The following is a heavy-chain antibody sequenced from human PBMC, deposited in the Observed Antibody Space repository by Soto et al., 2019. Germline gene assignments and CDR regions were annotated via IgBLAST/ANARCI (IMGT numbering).Heavy chain of an antibody. CDR3: ALSLYYGSGSQTYFFDS. CDR1: GFSLSTSGVG. D-gene: IGHD3-10*01. V-gene: IGHV2-5*02. Sequence: QITLKESGPTLVKPTQTLTLTCTFSGFSLSTSGVGVGWIRQPPGKALEWLALIYWDDDKRYSPSLMSRLTITRDTSKNQVVLTMTDMDPVDTATYYCALSLYYGSGSQTYFFDSWGQGTLVTVSS. CDR2: IYWDDDK. J-gene: IGHJ4*02.